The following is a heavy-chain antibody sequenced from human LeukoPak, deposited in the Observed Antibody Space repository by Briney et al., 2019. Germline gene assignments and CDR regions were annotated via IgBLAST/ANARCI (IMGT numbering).Heavy chain of an antibody. CDR2: IYYSGST. CDR1: GGSISSYY. V-gene: IGHV4-59*01. CDR3: ASSYYDFWSGYYTFDY. Sequence: SETLSLTCTVSGGSISSYYWSWIRQPPGKGLECIGYIYYSGSTNYNPSLKSRVTISVDTSKNQFSLKLSSVTAADTAVYYCASSYYDFWSGYYTFDYWGQGTLVTVSS. D-gene: IGHD3-3*01. J-gene: IGHJ4*02.